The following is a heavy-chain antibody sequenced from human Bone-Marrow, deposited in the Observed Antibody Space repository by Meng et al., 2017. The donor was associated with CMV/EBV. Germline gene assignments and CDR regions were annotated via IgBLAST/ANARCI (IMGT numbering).Heavy chain of an antibody. J-gene: IGHJ4*02. D-gene: IGHD3-3*01. CDR1: DGSFSDIY. CDR3: AIRGGGYYPFYFDS. V-gene: IGHV4-34*01. Sequence: SETLSLTCAVYDGSFSDIYWTWVRQSPEKGLEWIGEIHHNGKTNYNPSLKNRVTISLRTSANQFSLEVTSVTAADTAVYYCAIRGGGYYPFYFDSCGQGTLVTVSS. CDR2: IHHNGKT.